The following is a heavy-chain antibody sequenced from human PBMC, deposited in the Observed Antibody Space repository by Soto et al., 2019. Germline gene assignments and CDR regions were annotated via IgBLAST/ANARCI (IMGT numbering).Heavy chain of an antibody. CDR2: IYYSGST. Sequence: QVQLQESGPGLVKPSETLSLTCTVSGGSISSYYWSWIRQPPGKGLEWIGYIYYSGSTNYNPSLKSRVTISVDTSKNQFSLKLSSVTAADTAVYYCARTAAYCGGDCYSGLVWYFDLWGRGTLVTVSS. CDR1: GGSISSYY. CDR3: ARTAAYCGGDCYSGLVWYFDL. D-gene: IGHD2-21*02. V-gene: IGHV4-59*01. J-gene: IGHJ2*01.